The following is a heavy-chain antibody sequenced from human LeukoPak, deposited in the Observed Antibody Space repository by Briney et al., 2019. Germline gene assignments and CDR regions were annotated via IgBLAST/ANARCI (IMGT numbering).Heavy chain of an antibody. Sequence: ASVKVSCKASGGTFSSYAISWVRQAPGQGLEWMGGIIPIFGTANYAQKFQGRVTITADESTSTAYMELSSLRSEDTAVYYCARLYSSGYSTWFDPWGQGTLVTVSS. CDR3: ARLYSSGYSTWFDP. CDR1: GGTFSSYA. D-gene: IGHD3-22*01. J-gene: IGHJ5*02. V-gene: IGHV1-69*13. CDR2: IIPIFGTA.